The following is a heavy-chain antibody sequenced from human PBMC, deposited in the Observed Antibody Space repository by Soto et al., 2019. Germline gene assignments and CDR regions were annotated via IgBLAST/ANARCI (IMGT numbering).Heavy chain of an antibody. CDR1: GITFSRFW. Sequence: GGSRRLSFAVSGITFSRFWLHWVRQVRWKGLVWISRINTDGSTTTYADFVKGRFTISRDNSKKPLYLQMDSLRAEDTALYYCAQDVEGNYFDYWRQGPMVSVSS. CDR2: INTDGSTT. CDR3: AQDVEGNYFDY. D-gene: IGHD3-10*01. J-gene: IGHJ4*02. V-gene: IGHV3-74*01.